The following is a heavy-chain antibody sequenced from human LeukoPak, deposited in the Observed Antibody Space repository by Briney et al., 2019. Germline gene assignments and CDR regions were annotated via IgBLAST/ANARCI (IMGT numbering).Heavy chain of an antibody. V-gene: IGHV3-30*18. Sequence: GGSLRLSCRASRFSFSDYDMHWVRQAPGKGLEWVAVISSDGSRKHYGDSVKGRFTISRDNSESTLFLQMNSLRTDDTSVYFCAKYAYNWNAPDGFDMWGQGTMDIVSS. CDR3: AKYAYNWNAPDGFDM. J-gene: IGHJ3*02. D-gene: IGHD1-1*01. CDR2: ISSDGSRK. CDR1: RFSFSDYD.